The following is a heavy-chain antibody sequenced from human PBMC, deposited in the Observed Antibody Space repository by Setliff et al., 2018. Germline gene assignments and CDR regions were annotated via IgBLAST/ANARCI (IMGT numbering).Heavy chain of an antibody. CDR2: IIPTFGTT. J-gene: IGHJ4*02. V-gene: IGHV1-69*13. CDR3: ARDFLGIHIDHGNALDDY. Sequence: SVKVSCKASGGTFNTYAISWVRQAPGQGLEWMGGIIPTFGTTNYAQKFQGRVTITADESTSTAYMELSSLRSEDTAVYYCARDFLGIHIDHGNALDDYWGQGTLVTVSS. D-gene: IGHD4-17*01. CDR1: GGTFNTYA.